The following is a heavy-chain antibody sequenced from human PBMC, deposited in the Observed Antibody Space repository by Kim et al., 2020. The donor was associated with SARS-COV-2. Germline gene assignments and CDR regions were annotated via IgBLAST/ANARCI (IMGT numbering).Heavy chain of an antibody. V-gene: IGHV4-59*13. J-gene: IGHJ4*02. CDR1: GGSISSYY. CDR2: IYYSGST. CDR3: ARVVSGSIDY. D-gene: IGHD1-26*01. Sequence: SETLSLTCTVSGGSISSYYWRWIRQPPGKGLEWIGYIYYSGSTNYNPSLKSRVTISVDTSKNQFSLKLSSVTAADTAVYYCARVVSGSIDYWGQGTLVTV.